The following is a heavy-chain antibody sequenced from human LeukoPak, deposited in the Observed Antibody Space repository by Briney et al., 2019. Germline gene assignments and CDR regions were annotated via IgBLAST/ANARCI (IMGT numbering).Heavy chain of an antibody. CDR3: ARGSRLTIFGVVMRQTFDY. J-gene: IGHJ4*02. CDR2: INHSGST. Sequence: SETLSLTCAVYGGSFSGYYWSWIRQPPGKGLEWIGEINHSGSTNYNPSLKSRVTISVDTSKNQFSLKLSSVTAADTAVYYCARGSRLTIFGVVMRQTFDYWGQGTLVTVSS. D-gene: IGHD3-3*01. V-gene: IGHV4-34*01. CDR1: GGSFSGYY.